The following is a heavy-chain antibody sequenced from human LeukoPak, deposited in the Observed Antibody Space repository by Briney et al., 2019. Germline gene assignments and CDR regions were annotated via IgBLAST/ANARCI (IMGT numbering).Heavy chain of an antibody. Sequence: SETLSLTCGVYGGSLSGYYWSWIRQPPGKGREWIGEINHSGSTNYKPSLKSRVTILVNTSKNQFSLKLSSVTAAETAVYYCARYYDFWGGYYGYNYMDVWGKGTTVTVSS. J-gene: IGHJ6*03. CDR2: INHSGST. CDR3: ARYYDFWGGYYGYNYMDV. CDR1: GGSLSGYY. V-gene: IGHV4-34*01. D-gene: IGHD3-3*01.